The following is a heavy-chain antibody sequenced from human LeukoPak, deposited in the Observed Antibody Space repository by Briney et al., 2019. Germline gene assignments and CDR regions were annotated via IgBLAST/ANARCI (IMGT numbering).Heavy chain of an antibody. CDR2: ISYDGINK. V-gene: IGHV3-30-3*01. J-gene: IGHJ4*02. CDR3: ASAGAPGRNYAGLDY. CDR1: GFTFSSYW. D-gene: IGHD3-10*01. Sequence: GGSLRLSCAASGFTFSSYWMHWVRQAPGKGLEWVAVISYDGINKYYAGSVKGRFTISRDSSKNTLYLQMNSLRPEDTAVYYCASAGAPGRNYAGLDYWGQGTLVTVSS.